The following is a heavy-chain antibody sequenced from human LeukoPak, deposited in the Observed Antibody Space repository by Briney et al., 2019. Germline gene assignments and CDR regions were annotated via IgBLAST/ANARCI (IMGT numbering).Heavy chain of an antibody. CDR3: AKDRGQGTYYPDPFDY. V-gene: IGHV3-23*01. J-gene: IGHJ4*02. CDR2: ISGSGGST. Sequence: GGSLRLSCAASGFTFSSYAMNWVRQAPGKGLEWVSAISGSGGSTYYADSVKGRFTISRDNSKNTLYLQMNSLRADDTALYYRAKDRGQGTYYPDPFDYWGQGILVTVSS. D-gene: IGHD1-26*01. CDR1: GFTFSSYA.